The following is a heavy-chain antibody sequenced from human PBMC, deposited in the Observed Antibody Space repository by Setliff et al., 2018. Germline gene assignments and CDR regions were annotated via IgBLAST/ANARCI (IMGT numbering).Heavy chain of an antibody. Sequence: SETLSLTCAVYGGSFSGYYWSWIRQPPGKGLEWIGEINHSGSTNYNPSLKSRVTISVDTSKKQFSLRLNSVTAADTAVYYCARGGYSRGPPVYYFDYWGQGTLVTVSS. CDR3: ARGGYSRGPPVYYFDY. J-gene: IGHJ4*02. V-gene: IGHV4-34*01. CDR2: INHSGST. D-gene: IGHD5-12*01. CDR1: GGSFSGYY.